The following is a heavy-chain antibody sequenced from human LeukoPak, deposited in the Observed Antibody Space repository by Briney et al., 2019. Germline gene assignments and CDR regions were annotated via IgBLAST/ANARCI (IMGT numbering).Heavy chain of an antibody. Sequence: GRSLRLSCAASGFPFSSFAMHWVRQAPGKGLEWVAVIWYDGSKKYHADSVKGRFTISRDSSKNTLYLQMDSLRAEDTAVYYCARENEIIPSYYFDYWGQGTLVTVSS. CDR3: ARENEIIPSYYFDY. CDR2: IWYDGSKK. CDR1: GFPFSSFA. J-gene: IGHJ4*02. V-gene: IGHV3-33*01. D-gene: IGHD1-1*01.